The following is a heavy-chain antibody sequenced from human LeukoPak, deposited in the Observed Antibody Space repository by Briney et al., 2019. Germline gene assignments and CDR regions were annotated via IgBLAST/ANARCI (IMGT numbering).Heavy chain of an antibody. Sequence: GSLRLSCAASGFTFSNYGMSWVRQPPGKGLEWIGGIYYSGSTYYNPSLKSRVTISVDTSKNQFSLKLSSVTAADTAVYYCARLGYGGNWNYWGQGTLVTVSS. CDR3: ARLGYGGNWNY. V-gene: IGHV4-39*01. J-gene: IGHJ4*02. CDR1: GFTFSNYG. CDR2: IYYSGST. D-gene: IGHD4-23*01.